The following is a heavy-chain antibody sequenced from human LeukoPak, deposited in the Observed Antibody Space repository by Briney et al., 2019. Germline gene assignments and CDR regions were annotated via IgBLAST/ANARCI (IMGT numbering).Heavy chain of an antibody. V-gene: IGHV3-11*06. CDR1: GFTFSDYY. J-gene: IGHJ4*02. Sequence: GGSLRLSCAASGFTFSDYYMSWIRQAPGKGLEWVSYINSSSSYTNYADSVKGRFTISRDNAKNSLYLQMNSLRAEDTAVYYCARDGPGRRTVTTGRNYFDYWGQGTLVTVSS. D-gene: IGHD4-17*01. CDR2: INSSSSYT. CDR3: ARDGPGRRTVTTGRNYFDY.